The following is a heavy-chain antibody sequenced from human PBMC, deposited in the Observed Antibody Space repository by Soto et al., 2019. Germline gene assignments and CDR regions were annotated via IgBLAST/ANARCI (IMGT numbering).Heavy chain of an antibody. D-gene: IGHD3-10*02. CDR2: IYWDDDK. V-gene: IGHV2-5*02. J-gene: IGHJ5*02. CDR1: GFSLSTSGVG. Sequence: QITLKESGPTLVKPTQTLTLTCTFSGFSLSTSGVGVGWIRQPPGKALEWLALIYWDDDKRYSPSLKSRLTITKDTSKNQVVLTMTNMDPVDTATYYCALSPPLGSGSNYGGENWFDPWGQGTLVTVSS. CDR3: ALSPPLGSGSNYGGENWFDP.